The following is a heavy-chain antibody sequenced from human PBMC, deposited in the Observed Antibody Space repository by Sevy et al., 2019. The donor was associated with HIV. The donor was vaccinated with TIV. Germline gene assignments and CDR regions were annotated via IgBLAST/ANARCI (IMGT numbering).Heavy chain of an antibody. CDR1: GFTLSNYW. CDR3: PRDLFSRSYYENY. Sequence: GGSLRLSCAVSGFTLSNYWMSWVRQAPGKGLEWVANIDQDGSDRYYVDSVKGRFTISRDNAKNSLYLQMNSLRAEDTAVYYCPRDLFSRSYYENYRGQGTLVTVSS. V-gene: IGHV3-7*01. J-gene: IGHJ4*02. CDR2: IDQDGSDR. D-gene: IGHD1-26*01.